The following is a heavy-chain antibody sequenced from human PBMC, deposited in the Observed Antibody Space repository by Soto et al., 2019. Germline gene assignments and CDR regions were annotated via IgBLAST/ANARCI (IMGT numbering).Heavy chain of an antibody. CDR1: GFTFSNYA. V-gene: IGHV3-23*01. CDR3: AKGISSGWYLPFDP. Sequence: EVQLLESGGGLVQPGGSLRLSCAASGFTFSNYAMSWVRQAPGKGLEWVSAISGSGGSTFHADSVKGRFTISRDNSKNTLYLQMNRLRAEDTAVYYCAKGISSGWYLPFDPWGQGTLVTVSS. D-gene: IGHD6-19*01. J-gene: IGHJ5*02. CDR2: ISGSGGST.